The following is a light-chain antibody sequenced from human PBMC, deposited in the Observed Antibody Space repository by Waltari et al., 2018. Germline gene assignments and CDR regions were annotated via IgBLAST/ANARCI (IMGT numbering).Light chain of an antibody. CDR3: QQRSNWPLT. CDR1: QSVSSY. J-gene: IGKJ4*01. Sequence: IVMTQSPATLSLSPGERATLSGRASQSVSSYLGWYQQKPGQAPRLLIYDASNRATGIPARFSGSGSGTDFTLTISSLEPEDFAVYYCQQRSNWPLTFGGGTKVEIK. CDR2: DAS. V-gene: IGKV3-11*01.